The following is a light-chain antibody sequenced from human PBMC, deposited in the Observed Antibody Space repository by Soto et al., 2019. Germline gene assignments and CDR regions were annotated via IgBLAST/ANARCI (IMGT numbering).Light chain of an antibody. CDR1: GSDVGGYKY. V-gene: IGLV2-14*01. CDR2: QVS. Sequence: QSALTQPASVSGSPGQSIVISCTGTGSDVGGYKYVSWYQQHPGKVPKLMIYQVSNRPSGVSNRFSGSKSGNTASLTISGLQAEDEADYYCCSFALRSTLIFGGGTKLTVL. CDR3: CSFALRSTLI. J-gene: IGLJ2*01.